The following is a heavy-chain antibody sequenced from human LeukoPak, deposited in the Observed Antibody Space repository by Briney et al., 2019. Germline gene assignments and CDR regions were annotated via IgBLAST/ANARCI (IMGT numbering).Heavy chain of an antibody. V-gene: IGHV3-23*01. CDR3: AAEGIDCSSTSCYMVWDY. D-gene: IGHD2-2*02. J-gene: IGHJ4*02. CDR2: ISGSGGST. CDR1: GFTFSSYA. Sequence: GGSLRLSCAVSGFTFSSYAMSWVRQAPGKGLEWVSAISGSGGSTYYADSVKGRFTISRDNSKNTLYLQMNSLRAEDTAVYYCAAEGIDCSSTSCYMVWDYWGQGTLVTVSS.